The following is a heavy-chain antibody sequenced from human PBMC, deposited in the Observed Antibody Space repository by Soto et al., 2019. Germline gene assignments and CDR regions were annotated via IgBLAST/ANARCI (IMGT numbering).Heavy chain of an antibody. D-gene: IGHD3-22*01. J-gene: IGHJ4*02. V-gene: IGHV1-18*01. CDR2: VSTYDDRT. Sequence: QVQLVQSGPEVKMPGASVKVSCKTSGYIFTAYGLAWLRQAPGQRPEWMGWVSTYDDRTNYAQKFQGRVTLTTYRSTTTTSMELRSLRPDDTAVYYCARELNTESSAYYSFAFWGQGTLVTVSS. CDR1: GYIFTAYG. CDR3: ARELNTESSAYYSFAF.